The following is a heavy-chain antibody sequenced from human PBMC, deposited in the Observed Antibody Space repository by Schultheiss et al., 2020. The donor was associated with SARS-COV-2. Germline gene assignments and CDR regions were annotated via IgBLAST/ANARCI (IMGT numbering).Heavy chain of an antibody. V-gene: IGHV3-9*01. CDR2: ISWNSGSI. CDR3: ARRLSYAMDV. J-gene: IGHJ6*02. CDR1: TFTFSSYG. D-gene: IGHD3-16*01. Sequence: GGSLRLSCAASTFTFSSYGMHWVRQAPGKGLEWVSGISWNSGSIGYADSVKGRFTISRDNAKNSLYLQMNSLRAEDTAVYYCARRLSYAMDVWGQGTTVTVSS.